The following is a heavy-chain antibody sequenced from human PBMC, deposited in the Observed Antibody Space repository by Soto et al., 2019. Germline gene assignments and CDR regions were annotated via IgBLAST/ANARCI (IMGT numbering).Heavy chain of an antibody. V-gene: IGHV3-48*02. Sequence: GSLRLSCVTSGFTFTKYSMNWVRQAPGKGLEWVSYISYSGETKYYADSLKGRYAISRDDAKNSVYLQMNSLRDEDTAFYYCVRGVVVVVGSTAENFDHWGQGTLVTVSS. CDR3: VRGVVVVVGSTAENFDH. D-gene: IGHD2-15*01. J-gene: IGHJ4*02. CDR2: ISYSGETK. CDR1: GFTFTKYS.